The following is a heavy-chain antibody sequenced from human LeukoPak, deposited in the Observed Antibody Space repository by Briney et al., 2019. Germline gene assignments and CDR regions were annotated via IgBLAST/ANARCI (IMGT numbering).Heavy chain of an antibody. D-gene: IGHD2-2*01. CDR3: ARVRGCSSTICHYFDY. CDR2: IKQDGSEK. Sequence: GGSLRLSCAAPGFTLSSYWMSWVRQAPGKGLEWVANIKQDGSEKYYVDSVKGRFTISRDNAKNSLYLQMNSLRAEDTAVYYCARVRGCSSTICHYFDYWGQGTLVTVSS. J-gene: IGHJ4*02. CDR1: GFTLSSYW. V-gene: IGHV3-7*03.